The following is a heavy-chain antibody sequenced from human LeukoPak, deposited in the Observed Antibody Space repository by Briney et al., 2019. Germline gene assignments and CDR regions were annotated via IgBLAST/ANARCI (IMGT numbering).Heavy chain of an antibody. CDR2: ISAYNGNT. J-gene: IGHJ4*02. D-gene: IGHD3-9*01. CDR3: ARGYYDILTGYYYYFDY. Sequence: GASVKVSCKASGYTFTSYGISWVRQAPGQGLEWMGWISAYNGNTNYAQKLQGRVTMTTDTSTSTAYMELRSLRSDDTAVYYCARGYYDILTGYYYYFDYWGQGTLVTVSS. V-gene: IGHV1-18*01. CDR1: GYTFTSYG.